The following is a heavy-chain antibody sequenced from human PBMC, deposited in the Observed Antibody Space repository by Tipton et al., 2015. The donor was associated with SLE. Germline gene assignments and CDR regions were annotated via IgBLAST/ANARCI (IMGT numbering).Heavy chain of an antibody. V-gene: IGHV3-23*01. D-gene: IGHD3-16*01. CDR1: GFTFRTST. J-gene: IGHJ4*02. Sequence: SLRLSCAASGFTFRTSTMRWVRQAPGKGLEWLATVSSVGETTYYADSARGRFTISRDSSTNTLYLHMSSLRIEDTAVYYCARGLAYYYDSWGQGTLVTVSS. CDR2: VSSVGETT. CDR3: ARGLAYYYDS.